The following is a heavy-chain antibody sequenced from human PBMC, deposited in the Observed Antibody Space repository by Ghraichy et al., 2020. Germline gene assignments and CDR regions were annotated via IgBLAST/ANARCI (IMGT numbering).Heavy chain of an antibody. Sequence: SETLSLTCAVSGGSISSSNWWSWVRQPPGKGLEWIGEIYHSGSTNYNPSLKSRVTISVDKSKNQFSLKLSSVTAADTAVYYCARVMGIVYSTLYYFDYWGQGTLVTVSS. D-gene: IGHD6-13*01. CDR3: ARVMGIVYSTLYYFDY. V-gene: IGHV4-4*02. CDR2: IYHSGST. J-gene: IGHJ4*02. CDR1: GGSISSSNW.